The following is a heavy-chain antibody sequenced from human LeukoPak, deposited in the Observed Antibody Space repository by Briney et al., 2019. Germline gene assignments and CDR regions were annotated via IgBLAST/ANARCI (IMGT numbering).Heavy chain of an antibody. CDR1: GFTFSSYG. V-gene: IGHV3-64*01. CDR2: ISSNGGST. Sequence: GGSLRLSCAASGFTFSSYGMHWVRQAPGKGLEYVSAISSNGGSTYYANSVKGRFTISRDNSKNTLYLQMGSLRAEDMAVYYCARATTEGGYYYGMDVWGQGTTVTVSS. CDR3: ARATTEGGYYYGMDV. D-gene: IGHD4-17*01. J-gene: IGHJ6*02.